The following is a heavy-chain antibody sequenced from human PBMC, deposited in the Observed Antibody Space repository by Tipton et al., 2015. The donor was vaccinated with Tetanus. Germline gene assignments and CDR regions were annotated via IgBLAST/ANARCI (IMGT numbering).Heavy chain of an antibody. CDR3: AKVSAPGTIATGNFDY. CDR2: FFPGDSES. J-gene: IGHJ4*02. Sequence: VQLVQFGAEAKKPGESLKISCRGSGYSFSSYWIAWVRQVPGKGLEWMGIFFPGDSESRYSPSFQGQVTMSGDNSIRTAYLQWNSLRAADTATYYCAKVSAPGTIATGNFDYWGQGTPVTVSS. CDR1: GYSFSSYW. D-gene: IGHD1-1*01. V-gene: IGHV5-51*01.